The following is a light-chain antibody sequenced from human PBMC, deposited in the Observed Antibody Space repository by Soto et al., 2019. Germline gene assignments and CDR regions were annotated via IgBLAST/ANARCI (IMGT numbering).Light chain of an antibody. V-gene: IGKV1-27*01. Sequence: ILITQSPSSLSAFVGDRVTITCRASQDIANFLAWYQQKPGKVPKLLIYAASTLQSGVPSRFRGSRSGTEFTLTVSSLQPEDFATYYCLQDHDDSWTFGQGTKVDNK. CDR1: QDIANF. CDR2: AAS. J-gene: IGKJ1*01. CDR3: LQDHDDSWT.